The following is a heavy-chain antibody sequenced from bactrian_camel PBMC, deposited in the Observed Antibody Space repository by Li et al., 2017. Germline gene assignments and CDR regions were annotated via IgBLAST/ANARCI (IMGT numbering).Heavy chain of an antibody. Sequence: HVQLVESGGGSAQAGGSLRLSCEASEYTFRTFGRHCMGWFRQAPGKEREGVAAIDRDGFTSYADSVKGRFTISKDNAKIMVLQMNSLKPEDTAMYYCAAVPSQLNAQRLWAGSYTNWGQGTQVTVS. J-gene: IGHJ4*01. D-gene: IGHD3*01. CDR3: AAVPSQLNAQRLWAGSYTN. CDR2: IDRDGFT. V-gene: IGHV3S53*01. CDR1: EYTFRTFG.